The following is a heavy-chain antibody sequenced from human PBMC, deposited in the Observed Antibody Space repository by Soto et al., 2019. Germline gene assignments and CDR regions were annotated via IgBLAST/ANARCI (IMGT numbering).Heavy chain of an antibody. V-gene: IGHV3-33*01. CDR3: ARDIASRRFDY. CDR2: IWYDGSDK. J-gene: IGHJ4*02. Sequence: LRLSCEAAGFTFRNHGMHWVRQAPGKGLEWVAVIWYDGSDKYYADSVKGRFTISRDNSKNTLFLQMNSLRVEDTAMYFCARDIASRRFDYLGQGTLVTVSS. D-gene: IGHD6-6*01. CDR1: GFTFRNHG.